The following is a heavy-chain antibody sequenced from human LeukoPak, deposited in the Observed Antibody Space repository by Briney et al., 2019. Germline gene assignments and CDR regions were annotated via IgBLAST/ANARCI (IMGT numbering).Heavy chain of an antibody. D-gene: IGHD6-19*01. CDR2: ISGNGGRT. CDR3: AKEQIAVAGYDFDN. Sequence: HPGGSLRLSCAVSGFTFSSYAMSWVRQAPGKGLEWVSGISGNGGRTYYADSVKGRFTISRDNSKNTLYLQMNSLRAEDTAVYYCAKEQIAVAGYDFDNWGQGTLVTVSS. J-gene: IGHJ4*02. CDR1: GFTFSSYA. V-gene: IGHV3-23*01.